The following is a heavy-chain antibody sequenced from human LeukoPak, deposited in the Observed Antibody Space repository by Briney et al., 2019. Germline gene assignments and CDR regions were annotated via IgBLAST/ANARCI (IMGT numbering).Heavy chain of an antibody. J-gene: IGHJ6*03. V-gene: IGHV3-30*04. Sequence: PGGSLRLSCAASGFTFSSYVMHWVRQAPGKGLEWVAVISYDGRNKYYADSVKGRFTISRDNAKNSLYLQMNSLRAEDTAVYYCARAGDYYYYYMDVWGKGTTVTVSS. CDR3: ARAGDYYYYYMDV. CDR2: ISYDGRNK. CDR1: GFTFSSYV. D-gene: IGHD1-26*01.